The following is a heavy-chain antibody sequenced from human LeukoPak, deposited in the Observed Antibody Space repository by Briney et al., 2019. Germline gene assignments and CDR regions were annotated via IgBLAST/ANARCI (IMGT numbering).Heavy chain of an antibody. D-gene: IGHD2-2*01. CDR1: GYSISNGYY. J-gene: IGHJ4*02. CDR2: IFHSGST. CDR3: AREQSASCDY. Sequence: SETLSLTCAVSGYSISNGYYWDWIRQPPGKGLEWIGSIFHSGSTYYTPSLKSRVTISVDTSKNQFSLKLTSVTAADTAVYYCAREQSASCDYWGQGTLVTVSS. V-gene: IGHV4-38-2*02.